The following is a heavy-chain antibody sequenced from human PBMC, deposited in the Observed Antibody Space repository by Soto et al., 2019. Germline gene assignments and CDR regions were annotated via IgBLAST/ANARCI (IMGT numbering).Heavy chain of an antibody. CDR3: GRGAIYES. CDR2: IYSTGTT. Sequence: SETLSLTCTVSGASISRGTYSWGWIRQPPGEGLEWIATIYSTGTTFYNPSLKSRVTISVDTSKNQFSLRLSSVTAADTAVYYCGRGAIYESWGQGTLVTVSS. V-gene: IGHV4-39*01. CDR1: GASISRGTYS. D-gene: IGHD3-16*01. J-gene: IGHJ5*02.